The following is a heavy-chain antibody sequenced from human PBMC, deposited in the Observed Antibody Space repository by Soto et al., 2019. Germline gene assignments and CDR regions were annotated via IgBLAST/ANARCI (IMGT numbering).Heavy chain of an antibody. CDR1: GVSISSHDW. CDR2: SHQSGNT. J-gene: IGHJ4*02. V-gene: IGHV4-4*02. Sequence: QVQLQESGPGLVKPSGTLSLTCAVSGVSISSHDWWTWVRQPPGKGLEWIGESHQSGNTNYTSSLESRVTISVDKSKHQFSMTLSSVTVADTAVYYCATRDSSRFYWGQGTLVTVSS. CDR3: ATRDSSRFY. D-gene: IGHD6-13*01.